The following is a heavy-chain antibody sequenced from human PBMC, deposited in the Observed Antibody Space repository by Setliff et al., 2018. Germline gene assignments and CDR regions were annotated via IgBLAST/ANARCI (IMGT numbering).Heavy chain of an antibody. CDR1: GFTFRNYW. J-gene: IGHJ4*02. CDR3: VNSYRGYDDYPDY. D-gene: IGHD3-16*02. Sequence: GGSLRLSCAASGFTFRNYWMTWVRQAPGKGLEWVANIERDGSVESYVESVRGRSTISRDNAKNSLYLQMNSLRVEDTAVYYCVNSYRGYDDYPDYWGQGTLVTVSS. CDR2: IERDGSVE. V-gene: IGHV3-7*03.